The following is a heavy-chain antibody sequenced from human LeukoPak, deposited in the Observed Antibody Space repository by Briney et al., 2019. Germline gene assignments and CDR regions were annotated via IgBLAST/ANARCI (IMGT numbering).Heavy chain of an antibody. J-gene: IGHJ3*02. CDR2: ISSSSSYI. D-gene: IGHD3-16*01. Sequence: PGGSLRLSCAASGFTFSSYSMNWVRQAPGKGLEWVSSISSSSSYIYYADSVKGRFTISRDNAKNSLYLQMNSLRAEDTAVYYCARDKAAYYGICVDIWGQGTMVTVSS. V-gene: IGHV3-21*01. CDR1: GFTFSSYS. CDR3: ARDKAAYYGICVDI.